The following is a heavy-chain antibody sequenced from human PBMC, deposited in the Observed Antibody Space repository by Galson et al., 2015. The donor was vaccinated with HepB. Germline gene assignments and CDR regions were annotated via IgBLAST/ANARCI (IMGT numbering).Heavy chain of an antibody. V-gene: IGHV1-46*01. CDR3: ARLDSSGYYYFDY. CDR2: INPSGGST. Sequence: SVKVSCKASGYTFTSYYMHWVRQAPGQGLEWMGIINPSGGSTAYAQKFQGRVTTTRDTSTSTVYMELSSLRSEDTAVYYCARLDSSGYYYFDYWGQGTLVTVSS. CDR1: GYTFTSYY. D-gene: IGHD3-22*01. J-gene: IGHJ4*02.